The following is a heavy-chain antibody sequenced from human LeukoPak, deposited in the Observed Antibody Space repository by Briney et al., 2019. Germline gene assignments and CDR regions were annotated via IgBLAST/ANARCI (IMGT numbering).Heavy chain of an antibody. V-gene: IGHV4-39*01. J-gene: IGHJ5*02. CDR2: IYYSGST. CDR1: GGSISSSNW. D-gene: IGHD3-9*01. Sequence: PSETLSLTCAVSGGSISSSNWWSWVRQPPGEGLEWIGSIYYSGSTYYNPSLKSRVTISVDTSKNQFSLKLSSVTAADTAVYYCARTRPPYYDILTGYYGPNWFDPWGQGTLVTVSS. CDR3: ARTRPPYYDILTGYYGPNWFDP.